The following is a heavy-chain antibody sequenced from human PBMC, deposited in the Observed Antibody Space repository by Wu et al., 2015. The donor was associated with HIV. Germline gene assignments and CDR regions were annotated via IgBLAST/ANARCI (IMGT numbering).Heavy chain of an antibody. CDR1: GYTFTTYY. D-gene: IGHD3-22*01. V-gene: IGHV1-2*02. Sequence: QVQLVQSGAEVKKPGASVKVSCKASGYTFTTYYVHWVRLAPGQGLEWMGWINPSNGGTNYAQKFQGRVTMSRDMSISTAYMELSRLRFNDTAVYYCARTYYYDSSGYYFGWFDPWGQGTLVTVSS. CDR2: INPSNGGT. J-gene: IGHJ5*02. CDR3: ARTYYYDSSGYYFGWFDP.